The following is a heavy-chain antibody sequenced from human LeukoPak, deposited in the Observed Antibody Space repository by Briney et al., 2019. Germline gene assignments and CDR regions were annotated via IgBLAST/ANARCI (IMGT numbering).Heavy chain of an antibody. CDR3: ARAAYSGSYHSDY. CDR2: IYYSGST. Sequence: SETLSLTCTVSGGSVNSGSYYWNWIRQPPGKGLEWIGYIYYSGSTNYNPSLKSRVTISVDTSKNQFSLKQSSVTAADTAVYYCARAAYSGSYHSDYWGQGTLVTVSS. D-gene: IGHD1-26*01. CDR1: GGSVNSGSYY. J-gene: IGHJ4*02. V-gene: IGHV4-61*01.